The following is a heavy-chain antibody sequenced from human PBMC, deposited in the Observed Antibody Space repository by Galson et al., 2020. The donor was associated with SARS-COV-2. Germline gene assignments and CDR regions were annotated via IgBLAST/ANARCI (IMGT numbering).Heavy chain of an antibody. V-gene: IGHV4-39*01. D-gene: IGHD1-1*01. CDR3: ARHPANWRRGDFDS. J-gene: IGHJ4*02. CDR2: IHYTGYT. Sequence: SETLSLTCTVSGGSISNNFLYWGWIRQSPGKGLEWIGTIHYTGYTYYNPSLKSRVAISADTSKNQFSLRLDSVTAADTAIYYCARHPANWRRGDFDSWGQGTLVPVSS. CDR1: GGSISNNFLY.